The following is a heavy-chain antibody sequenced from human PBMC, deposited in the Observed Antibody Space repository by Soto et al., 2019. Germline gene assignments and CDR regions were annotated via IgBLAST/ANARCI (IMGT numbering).Heavy chain of an antibody. CDR1: GYTPTELS. CDR2: FDPEDGET. D-gene: IGHD2-15*01. J-gene: IGHJ4*02. CDR3: ATFGLEGYCSGGSCYD. V-gene: IGHV1-24*01. Sequence: QVQVVQSGAEVRKPGASVKVSCKVSGYTPTELSMHWVRQAPGKGLEWMGNFDPEDGETIYAQKFQGRVTMTEDTSTDTAYMELSSLRSEDTAVYYCATFGLEGYCSGGSCYDWGQGTLVTVSS.